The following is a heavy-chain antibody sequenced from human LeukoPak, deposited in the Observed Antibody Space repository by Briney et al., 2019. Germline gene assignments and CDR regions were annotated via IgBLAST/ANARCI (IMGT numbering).Heavy chain of an antibody. CDR1: GYSFTSYW. D-gene: IGHD3-22*01. CDR3: ARRTYYYDSSGYSFDY. CDR2: IYPGDSDT. Sequence: RGESLKITCKGSGYSFTSYWIGWVRQMPGKGLEWMGIIYPGDSDTRYSPSFQGQVTISADKSISTAYLQWSSLKASDTAMYYCARRTYYYDSSGYSFDYWGQGTLVTVSS. V-gene: IGHV5-51*01. J-gene: IGHJ4*02.